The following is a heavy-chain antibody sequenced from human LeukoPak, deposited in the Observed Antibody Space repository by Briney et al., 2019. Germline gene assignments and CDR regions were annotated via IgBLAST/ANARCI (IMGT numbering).Heavy chain of an antibody. CDR3: ARDGGRQYYFDY. Sequence: ASVKVSCKASGGTFSSYAISWVRQAPGQGLEWMGGIIPIFGTANYAQTFQGRVTITADESTSTAYMELSSLRSEDTAVYYCARDGGRQYYFDYWGQGTLVTVSS. CDR1: GGTFSSYA. CDR2: IIPIFGTA. V-gene: IGHV1-69*13. J-gene: IGHJ4*02. D-gene: IGHD3-3*01.